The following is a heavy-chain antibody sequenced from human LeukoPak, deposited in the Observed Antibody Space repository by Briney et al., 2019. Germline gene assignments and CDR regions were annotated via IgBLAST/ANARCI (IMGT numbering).Heavy chain of an antibody. CDR3: ARVISGSYFH. D-gene: IGHD1-26*01. CDR1: GGSFSGYY. Sequence: SETLSLTCAVYGGSFSGYYWSWIRQPPGKGLEWIGEINHSGSTNYNPSLKSRVTISVDTSKNQFSLKLSSVTAADTAVYYCARVISGSYFHWGQGTLVTVSS. J-gene: IGHJ4*02. CDR2: INHSGST. V-gene: IGHV4-34*01.